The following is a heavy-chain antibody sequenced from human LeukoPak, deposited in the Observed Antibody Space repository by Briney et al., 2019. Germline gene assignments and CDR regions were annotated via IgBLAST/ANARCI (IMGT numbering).Heavy chain of an antibody. CDR3: ARDLTYYYDSSGYWRGPPFDP. D-gene: IGHD3-22*01. CDR2: IYYSGST. CDR1: GGSISSYY. V-gene: IGHV4-59*01. Sequence: PSETLSLTCTVSGGSISSYYWSWIRQPPGKGLEWIGYIYYSGSTNYNPSLKSRVTISVDTSKNQFSLKLSSVTAADTAVYYCARDLTYYYDSSGYWRGPPFDPWGQGTLVTVSS. J-gene: IGHJ5*02.